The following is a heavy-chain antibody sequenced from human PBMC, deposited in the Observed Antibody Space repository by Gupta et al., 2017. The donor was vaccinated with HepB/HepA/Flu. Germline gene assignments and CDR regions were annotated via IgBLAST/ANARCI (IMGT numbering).Heavy chain of an antibody. J-gene: IGHJ4*02. D-gene: IGHD4-17*01. CDR2: IYSGTTT. CDR3: ARAVSNDYVTD. CDR1: GFPASGPY. V-gene: IGHV3-66*01. Sequence: EVQMVESGGALVQPGGSLRLSCVVSGFPASGPYMTWVRQAPGKGLEWVSIIYSGTTTYYADSVKGRFTISRDNSKNMLFLQMNSLRVEDTATYYCARAVSNDYVTDWGQGTLVTVSS.